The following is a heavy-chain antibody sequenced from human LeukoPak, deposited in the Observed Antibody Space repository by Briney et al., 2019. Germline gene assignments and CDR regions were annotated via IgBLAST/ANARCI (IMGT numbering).Heavy chain of an antibody. CDR2: ISFDGGNK. CDR1: GFTFNNYA. V-gene: IGHV3-30-3*02. Sequence: PGGSLRLSCAASGFTFNNYAIHWVRQAPGKGLEWVAIISFDGGNKYYADSVRGRFTISRDNSKNTLYLQMNSLRAEDTAVYYCAKPEHSSSSGFDHWGQGTLVTVSS. D-gene: IGHD6-6*01. CDR3: AKPEHSSSSGFDH. J-gene: IGHJ4*02.